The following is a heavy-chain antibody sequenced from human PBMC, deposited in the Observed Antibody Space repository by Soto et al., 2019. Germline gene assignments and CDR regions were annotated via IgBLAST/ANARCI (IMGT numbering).Heavy chain of an antibody. CDR2: ISYDGSNK. Sequence: RLSCAASGFTFSSYAMHWVRQAPGKGLEWVAVISYDGSNKYYADSVKGRFTISRDNSKNTLYLQMNSLRAEDTAVYYCPRDWIGVLMVYAYYYGMDVWGQGTTVTVSS. J-gene: IGHJ6*02. CDR3: PRDWIGVLMVYAYYYGMDV. V-gene: IGHV3-30-3*01. D-gene: IGHD2-8*01. CDR1: GFTFSSYA.